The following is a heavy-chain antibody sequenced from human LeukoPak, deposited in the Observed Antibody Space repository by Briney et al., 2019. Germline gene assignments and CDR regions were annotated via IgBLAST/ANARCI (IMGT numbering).Heavy chain of an antibody. V-gene: IGHV3-7*01. Sequence: GGSLRLSCAASGFTFSSYWMSWVRQAPGKGLEWVANIKQDGSEKYYVDSVKGRFTISRDNANNSLYLQMNSLRVDDTAVDYCAREAKWLLRDYWGQGTRVTVSS. CDR3: AREAKWLLRDY. D-gene: IGHD3-22*01. CDR2: IKQDGSEK. CDR1: GFTFSSYW. J-gene: IGHJ4*02.